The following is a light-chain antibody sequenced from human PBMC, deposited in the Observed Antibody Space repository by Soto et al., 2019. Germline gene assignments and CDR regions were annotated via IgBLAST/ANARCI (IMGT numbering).Light chain of an antibody. CDR2: EVS. J-gene: IGLJ1*01. Sequence: QSALTQPASLSGSPGQSITICCTVTSSDVGCYIYVSWYQQHPGKAPKLMIYEVSNRPSGVSNRFSGSKSGNTASLTISGLQAEDESDYYCSSYTSSNTPFVFGTGTKVTVL. V-gene: IGLV2-14*01. CDR3: SSYTSSNTPFV. CDR1: SSDVGCYIY.